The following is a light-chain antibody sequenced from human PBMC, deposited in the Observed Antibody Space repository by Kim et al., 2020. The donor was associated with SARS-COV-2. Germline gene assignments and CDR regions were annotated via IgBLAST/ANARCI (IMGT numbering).Light chain of an antibody. CDR2: AAS. CDR3: LQDYDYPRT. J-gene: IGKJ1*01. Sequence: ASVGDRVTITCRASQDIRDELGWYQQKPGRAPKLLIYAASRLEGGVPSRFSGSGSGTDFTLTVSSLQPEDVATYYCLQDYDYPRTFGQGTKVDIK. V-gene: IGKV1-6*01. CDR1: QDIRDE.